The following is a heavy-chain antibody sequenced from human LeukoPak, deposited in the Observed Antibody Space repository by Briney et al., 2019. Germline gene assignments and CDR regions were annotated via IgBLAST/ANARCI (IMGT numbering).Heavy chain of an antibody. V-gene: IGHV4-59*01. D-gene: IGHD6-13*01. CDR2: VSNNGRK. CDR3: AREVSRSWAPGAFDV. J-gene: IGHJ3*01. CDR1: GDSITNSY. Sequence: PSETLSLTCTVSGDSITNSYWAWIRQPPGKGLGWIANVSNNGRKNYNPSLKSRVTLSMDTSKNQFSLRLNSLTAADTAVYYCAREVSRSWAPGAFDVWGQGTRVTVSS.